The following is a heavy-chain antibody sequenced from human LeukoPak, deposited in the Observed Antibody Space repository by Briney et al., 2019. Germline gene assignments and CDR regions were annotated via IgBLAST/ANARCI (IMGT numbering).Heavy chain of an antibody. J-gene: IGHJ5*02. Sequence: PGAALEISWKGSGCFFTSYWIGWGRQLPGKGLEGRGISDPGDSGTRYSPSFQGQVPISADKSISTAYLQWSSLKASDTAMYYCARRGYYYGSGFDPWGQGTLVTVSS. D-gene: IGHD3-10*01. CDR1: GCFFTSYW. CDR3: ARRGYYYGSGFDP. CDR2: SDPGDSGT. V-gene: IGHV5-51*01.